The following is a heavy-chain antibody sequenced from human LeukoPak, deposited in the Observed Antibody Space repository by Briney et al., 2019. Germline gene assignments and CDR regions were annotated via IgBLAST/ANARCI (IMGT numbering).Heavy chain of an antibody. V-gene: IGHV3-21*01. Sequence: KTGGSLRLSCAASGFTFSSYSMNWVRQAPGKGLEWVSSISSSSSYIYYADSVKGRFTISRDNAKNSLYLQMNSLRAEDTAVYYCARDGGILTGYALDYWGQGTLVTVSS. J-gene: IGHJ4*02. CDR2: ISSSSSYI. CDR1: GFTFSSYS. CDR3: ARDGGILTGYALDY. D-gene: IGHD3-9*01.